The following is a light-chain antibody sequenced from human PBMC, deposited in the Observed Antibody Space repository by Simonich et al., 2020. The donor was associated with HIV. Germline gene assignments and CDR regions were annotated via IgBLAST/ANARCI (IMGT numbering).Light chain of an antibody. CDR1: QSISSY. CDR2: KAS. V-gene: IGKV1-5*03. CDR3: QQYSNYSRT. Sequence: DIQMTQSPSSLSASVGDRVTITCRESQSISSYLNWYQQKPGKAPKVLIYKASSLESGVPSRFSGSGSGTEFTLTISSLQPDDFATYFCQQYSNYSRTFGQGTKVDIK. J-gene: IGKJ1*01.